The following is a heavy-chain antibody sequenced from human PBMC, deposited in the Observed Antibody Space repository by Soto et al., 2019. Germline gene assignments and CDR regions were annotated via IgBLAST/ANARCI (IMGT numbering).Heavy chain of an antibody. V-gene: IGHV3-23*01. CDR2: ISGSGGST. CDR1: GFTFSSYA. J-gene: IGHJ4*02. Sequence: EVQLLESGGGLVQPGGSLRLSCAASGFTFSSYAMSWVRQAPGKGLEWVSAISGSGGSTYYADSVKGRFTISRDNSKNTRYLEMDSLRDENTAVYYCATAYHVLRFLEWLLAFDYWGQGTLVTVAS. CDR3: ATAYHVLRFLEWLLAFDY. D-gene: IGHD3-3*01.